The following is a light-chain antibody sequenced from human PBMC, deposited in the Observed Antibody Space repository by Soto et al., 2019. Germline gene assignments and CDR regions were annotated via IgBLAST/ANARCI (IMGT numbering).Light chain of an antibody. J-gene: IGKJ5*01. CDR2: DAS. CDR3: QQRSNWPLAT. CDR1: QSVSSY. Sequence: EIVLTQSPATLSLSPGERATLSCRASQSVSSYLAWYQQKPGQAPRLLIYDASNRATGIPARFSGSGSGTAFTLTISSLEPEDFAVYYCQQRSNWPLATFGKGTRLEIK. V-gene: IGKV3-11*01.